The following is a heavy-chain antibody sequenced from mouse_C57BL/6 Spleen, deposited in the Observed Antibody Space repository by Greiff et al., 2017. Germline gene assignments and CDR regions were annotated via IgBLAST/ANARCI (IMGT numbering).Heavy chain of an antibody. CDR2: IDPSDSYT. CDR1: GYTFTSYW. V-gene: IGHV1-59*01. D-gene: IGHD2-3*01. Sequence: QVQLQQPGAELVRPGTSVKLSCKASGYTFTSYWMHWVKQRPGQGLEWIGVIDPSDSYTNYNQKFKGKATLTVDTSSSTAYMQLSSLTSADSAVYYCARSKDGYPFAYWGQGTLVTVSA. J-gene: IGHJ3*01. CDR3: ARSKDGYPFAY.